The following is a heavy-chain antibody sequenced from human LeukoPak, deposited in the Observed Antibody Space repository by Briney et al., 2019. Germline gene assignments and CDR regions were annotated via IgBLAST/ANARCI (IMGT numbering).Heavy chain of an antibody. J-gene: IGHJ3*02. V-gene: IGHV4-38-2*02. CDR1: GYSINSGFY. D-gene: IGHD3-22*01. CDR2: IFHSGSS. CDR3: ARANYYDTSGYSRGAFDI. Sequence: SETLSLNCSGSGYSINSGFYWGWIRQPPRKGLEWIGSIFHSGSSYYNPYLKSRVTISVDTSKNQFSLNLRSVTAADTAVYYCARANYYDTSGYSRGAFDIWGQGTMVTVSS.